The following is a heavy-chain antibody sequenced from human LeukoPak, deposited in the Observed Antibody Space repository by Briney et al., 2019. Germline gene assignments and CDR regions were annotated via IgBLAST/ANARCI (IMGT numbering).Heavy chain of an antibody. CDR1: GGSISSYY. CDR2: IYYSGST. J-gene: IGHJ5*02. CDR3: ARHLAAAGRRFDP. D-gene: IGHD6-13*01. Sequence: SETLSLTCTVSGGSISSYYWSWIRQPPGKGLEWIGYIYYSGSTNYNPSLKSRVTISVDTSKNQFSLKLSSVTAADTAVYYCARHLAAAGRRFDPWGRGTLVTVSS. V-gene: IGHV4-59*08.